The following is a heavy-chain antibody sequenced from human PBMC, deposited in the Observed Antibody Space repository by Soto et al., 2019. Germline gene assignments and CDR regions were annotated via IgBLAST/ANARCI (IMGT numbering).Heavy chain of an antibody. CDR1: GATFRSYA. D-gene: IGHD4-17*01. CDR2: ISPIFGST. CDR3: AGDYGVYDWYGMDV. Sequence: VQLVQSGAEVKKPGSSVKVSCRASGATFRSYAFTWVRQAPGQGLEWMGGISPIFGSTIYARQFQGRVTITADDSASTAYMELNSLSSEDTAFYYCAGDYGVYDWYGMDVWGQGTTVNVSS. J-gene: IGHJ6*02. V-gene: IGHV1-69*01.